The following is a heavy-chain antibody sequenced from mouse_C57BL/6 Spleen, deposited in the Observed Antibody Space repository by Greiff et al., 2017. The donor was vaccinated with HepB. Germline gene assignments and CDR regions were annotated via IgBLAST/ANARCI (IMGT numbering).Heavy chain of an antibody. CDR1: GFTFSSYA. CDR2: ISSGGDYI. D-gene: IGHD2-4*01. CDR3: TRGGPYDYDGAWFAY. J-gene: IGHJ3*01. Sequence: EVKVVESGEGLVKPGGSLKLSCAASGFTFSSYAMSWVRQTPEKRLEWVAYISSGGDYIYYADTVKGRFTISRDNARNTLYLQMSSLKSEDTAMYYCTRGGPYDYDGAWFAYWGQGTLVTVSA. V-gene: IGHV5-9-1*02.